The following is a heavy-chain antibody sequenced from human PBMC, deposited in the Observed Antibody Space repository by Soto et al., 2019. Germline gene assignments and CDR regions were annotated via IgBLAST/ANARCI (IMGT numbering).Heavy chain of an antibody. CDR3: SRESRPELGTVES. Sequence: QVRLQESGPGLVKPSETLSLTCTVSGASISNYYWSWIRQPAGKGLECLGRIYASGTTTYNPSLRSRVTMSVDPSKNQFSLTLNSVTAADTAVYYCSRESRPELGTVESWGQGTLLTLSS. CDR2: IYASGTT. CDR1: GASISNYY. D-gene: IGHD1-1*01. V-gene: IGHV4-4*07. J-gene: IGHJ5*02.